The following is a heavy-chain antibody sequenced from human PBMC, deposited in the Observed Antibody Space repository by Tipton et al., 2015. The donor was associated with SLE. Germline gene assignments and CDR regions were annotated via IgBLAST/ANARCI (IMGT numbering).Heavy chain of an antibody. Sequence: QLVQSGAEVKKPGESLKISCKGSGYSFTSYWIGWVRQMPGKGLGWMGRIDPSDSYTNYSPSFQGHATISADKSISTAYLQWSSLKASDTAMYYCARRGRSSIERYWGQGTLVTVSS. D-gene: IGHD6-6*01. V-gene: IGHV5-10-1*01. CDR1: GYSFTSYW. J-gene: IGHJ4*02. CDR3: ARRGRSSIERY. CDR2: IDPSDSYT.